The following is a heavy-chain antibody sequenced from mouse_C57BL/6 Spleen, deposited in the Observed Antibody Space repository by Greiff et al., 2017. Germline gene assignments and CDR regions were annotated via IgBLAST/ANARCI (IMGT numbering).Heavy chain of an antibody. J-gene: IGHJ2*01. CDR3: ERYWGLGRYFDY. CDR1: GYTFTDYN. CDR2: INPNNGGT. Sequence: VQLQQSGPELVKPGASVKIPCKASGYTFTDYNMDWVNQSHGKSLEWIGDINPNNGGTIYNQKFKGKATLTVDKSSSTAYMELRSLTSEDTAVYYCERYWGLGRYFDYWGQGTTLTVSS. D-gene: IGHD4-1*01. V-gene: IGHV1-18*01.